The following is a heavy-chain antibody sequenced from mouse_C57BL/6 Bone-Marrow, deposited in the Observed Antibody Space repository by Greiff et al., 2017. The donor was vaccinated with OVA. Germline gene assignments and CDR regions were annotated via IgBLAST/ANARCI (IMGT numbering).Heavy chain of an antibody. CDR3: VVGSGFAY. D-gene: IGHD1-1*01. V-gene: IGHV1-52*01. J-gene: IGHJ3*01. CDR2: IDPSDSET. CDR1: GYTFTSYW. Sequence: VQLKQPGAELVRPGSSVKLSCKASGYTFTSYWIHWVKQRPIQGLEWIGDIDPSDSETHYSQKFKDKATLTVDKSSSTAYMQLSSLTSEDSAVYFCVVGSGFAYWGQGTLVTVSA.